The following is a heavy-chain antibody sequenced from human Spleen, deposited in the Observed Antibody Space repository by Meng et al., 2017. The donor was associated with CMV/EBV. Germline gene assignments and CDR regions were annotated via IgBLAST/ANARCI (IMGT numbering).Heavy chain of an antibody. J-gene: IGHJ4*02. D-gene: IGHD4-17*01. CDR3: ARDFGGVTVCDH. CDR2: IYYTGST. CDR1: AGSISSRGYS. V-gene: IGHV4-31*02. Sequence: TVSAGSISSRGYSWSWIRQHPGKGLEWIGYIYYTGSTYYNPSLKSRVAISVDTSKNQFSLKLRSVTAADTAVYYCARDFGGVTVCDHWGQGTLVTVSS.